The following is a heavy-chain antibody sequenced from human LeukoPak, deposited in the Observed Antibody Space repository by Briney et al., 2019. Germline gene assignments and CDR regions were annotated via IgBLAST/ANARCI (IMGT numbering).Heavy chain of an antibody. V-gene: IGHV4-4*07. J-gene: IGHJ5*02. CDR2: IYTSGST. Sequence: PSETLSLTCTVSGGSISSYYWSWIRQPAGKGLEWIGRIYTSGSTNYNPSLKSRVTISVDKSKNQFPLKLSSVTAADTAVYYCARSGGLYWFDPWGQGTLVTVSS. CDR1: GGSISSYY. CDR3: ARSGGLYWFDP. D-gene: IGHD1-26*01.